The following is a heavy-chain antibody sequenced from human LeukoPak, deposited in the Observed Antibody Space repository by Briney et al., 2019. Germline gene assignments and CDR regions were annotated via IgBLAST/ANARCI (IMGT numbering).Heavy chain of an antibody. CDR2: ISGSGGST. CDR3: AKVRGGWYYFDY. D-gene: IGHD6-19*01. J-gene: IGHJ4*02. Sequence: GGSLRLSCAASGFTFSSYAMSWVRQAPGKGLEWVSAISGSGGSTYYADSVKGRFTISRDNSKSTLYLQMNSLRAEDTAVYYCAKVRGGWYYFDYWGQGTLVTVSS. CDR1: GFTFSSYA. V-gene: IGHV3-23*01.